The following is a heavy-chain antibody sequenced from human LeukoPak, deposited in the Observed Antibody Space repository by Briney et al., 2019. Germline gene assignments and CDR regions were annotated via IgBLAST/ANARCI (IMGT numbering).Heavy chain of an antibody. J-gene: IGHJ4*02. Sequence: PGGSLRLACAASGFTFSSYSMNWVRQAPGKGLEWVSSISSSSSDIYYADSVKGRFTISRDNAKNSLYLQMNSLRAEDTAVYYCARDSVLRFLEWSYTGDYWGQGTLVTVSS. CDR3: ARDSVLRFLEWSYTGDY. V-gene: IGHV3-21*01. CDR2: ISSSSSDI. D-gene: IGHD3-3*01. CDR1: GFTFSSYS.